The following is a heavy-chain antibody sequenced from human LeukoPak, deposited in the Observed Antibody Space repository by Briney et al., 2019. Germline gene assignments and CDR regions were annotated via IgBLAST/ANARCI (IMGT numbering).Heavy chain of an antibody. J-gene: IGHJ3*02. Sequence: HPGGSLRLSCAASGFTFSSYWMHWVRQAPGKGLVWVSRINTDGSSTSYADSVKGRFTISRDNAKNTLYLQMNSLRAEDTAVYYCARVQRGYRDAFDIWGQGTMVTVSS. CDR2: INTDGSST. CDR1: GFTFSSYW. CDR3: ARVQRGYRDAFDI. D-gene: IGHD6-25*01. V-gene: IGHV3-74*01.